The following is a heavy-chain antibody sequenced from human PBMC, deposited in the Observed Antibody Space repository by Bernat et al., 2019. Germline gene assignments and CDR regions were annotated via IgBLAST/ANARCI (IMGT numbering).Heavy chain of an antibody. CDR3: ARERVDTAMVTFYYYYGMDV. D-gene: IGHD5-18*01. CDR2: IIPIFGTA. Sequence: QVQLVQSGAEVKKPGSSVKVSCKASGGTFSSYAISWVRQAPGQGLEWMGGIIPIFGTANSAQKFQGRVTIPADKSTSTAYMELSSMRSEDTAVYYCARERVDTAMVTFYYYYGMDVWGQGTTVTVSS. V-gene: IGHV1-69*06. J-gene: IGHJ6*02. CDR1: GGTFSSYA.